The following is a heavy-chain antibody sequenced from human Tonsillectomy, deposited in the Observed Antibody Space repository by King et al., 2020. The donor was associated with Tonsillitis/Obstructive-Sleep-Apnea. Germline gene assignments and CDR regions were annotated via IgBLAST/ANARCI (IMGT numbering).Heavy chain of an antibody. CDR3: ARLGYCSSTSCAYFDY. Sequence: VQLVESGGGVVQPGRSLRLSCAASGFTFSSYAMHWVRQAPGKGLEWVAVISYDGSNKYYADSVKGRFTISRDNSKNTLYLQMNSLRAEDTAVYYCARLGYCSSTSCAYFDYWGQGTLVTVSS. CDR1: GFTFSSYA. J-gene: IGHJ4*02. V-gene: IGHV3-30*04. CDR2: ISYDGSNK. D-gene: IGHD2-2*01.